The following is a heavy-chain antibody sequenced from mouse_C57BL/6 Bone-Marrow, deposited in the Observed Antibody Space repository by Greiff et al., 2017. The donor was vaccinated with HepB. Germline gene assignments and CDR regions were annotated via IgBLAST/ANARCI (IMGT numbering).Heavy chain of an antibody. V-gene: IGHV1-81*01. J-gene: IGHJ3*01. CDR3: ARWGAGTAWFAY. CDR1: GYTFTSYG. CDR2: IYPRSGNT. Sequence: QVQLQQSGAELARPGASVKLSCKASGYTFTSYGISWVKQRTGQGLEWIGEIYPRSGNTYYNEKFKGKATLTADKSSSTAYMELRSLTSEDSAVYFCARWGAGTAWFAYWGQGTLVTVSA. D-gene: IGHD4-1*01.